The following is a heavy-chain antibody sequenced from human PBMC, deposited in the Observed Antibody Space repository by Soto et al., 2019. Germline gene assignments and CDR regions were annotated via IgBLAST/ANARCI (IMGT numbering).Heavy chain of an antibody. CDR2: IYYSGST. CDR1: GGSVSSGSYY. J-gene: IGHJ4*02. Sequence: QVQLQESGPGLVKPSETLSLTCTVSGGSVSSGSYYWSWIRQPPGKGLDWVGYIYYSGSTNYNPSLKSRVTMSVDTSKNQFSLKLRSMTAVDTAVYYCARGPYGDYVDYWGQGTLVTVSS. CDR3: ARGPYGDYVDY. D-gene: IGHD4-17*01. V-gene: IGHV4-61*01.